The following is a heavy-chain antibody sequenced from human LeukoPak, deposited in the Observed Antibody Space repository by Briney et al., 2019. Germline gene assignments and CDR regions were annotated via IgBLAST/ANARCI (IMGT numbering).Heavy chain of an antibody. J-gene: IGHJ4*02. D-gene: IGHD2/OR15-2a*01. V-gene: IGHV3-23*01. Sequence: GGSLRLSCAASGFTFSDYAMSWVRQAPGKGLEWVSAISDSGGRTYYADSVKGRFTISRDNSKNTLYLQMNGLRAEDTAVYYCAKDVIRVGTSHFDYWGRGTLVTVSS. CDR2: ISDSGGRT. CDR3: AKDVIRVGTSHFDY. CDR1: GFTFSDYA.